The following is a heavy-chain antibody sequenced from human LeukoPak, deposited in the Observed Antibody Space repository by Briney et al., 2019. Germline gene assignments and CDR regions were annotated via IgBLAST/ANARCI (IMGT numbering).Heavy chain of an antibody. CDR1: GFTFSSYE. J-gene: IGHJ4*02. D-gene: IGHD1-26*01. CDR3: ARDLLRSDIVGACDY. CDR2: ISSSGGSK. V-gene: IGHV3-48*03. Sequence: GGSLRLSCAASGFTFSSYEMNWVRQAPGKGLEWVSYISSSGGSKYYADSVKGRFTISRDNAKNSLYLQMNSLRAEDTAVYYCARDLLRSDIVGACDYWGQGTLVTVSS.